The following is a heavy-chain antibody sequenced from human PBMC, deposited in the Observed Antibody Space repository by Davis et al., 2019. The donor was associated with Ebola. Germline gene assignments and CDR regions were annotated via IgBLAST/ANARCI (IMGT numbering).Heavy chain of an antibody. V-gene: IGHV4-39*07. D-gene: IGHD3-3*01. CDR2: IYYSGST. CDR1: GGSISSSSYY. J-gene: IGHJ4*02. Sequence: SETLSLTCTVSGGSISSSSYYWGWIRQPPGKGLEWIGSIYYSGSTYYNPSPKSRVTISVDTSKNQFSLKLSSVTAADTAVYYCARSSGVRFLEWLDFDYWGQGTLVTVSS. CDR3: ARSSGVRFLEWLDFDY.